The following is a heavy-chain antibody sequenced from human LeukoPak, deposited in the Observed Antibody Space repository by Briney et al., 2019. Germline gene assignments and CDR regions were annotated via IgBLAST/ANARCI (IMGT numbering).Heavy chain of an antibody. CDR2: IYYSGST. V-gene: IGHV4-59*01. CDR3: ACNQGRSGSYPIGY. D-gene: IGHD1-26*01. CDR1: GGSISSYY. Sequence: SETLSLTCTVSGGSISSYYWSWIRQPPGKGLEWIGYIYYSGSTNYNPSLKSRVTISVDTSKNQFSLKLSSVTAADTAVYYCACNQGRSGSYPIGYRGQGTLVTVSS. J-gene: IGHJ4*02.